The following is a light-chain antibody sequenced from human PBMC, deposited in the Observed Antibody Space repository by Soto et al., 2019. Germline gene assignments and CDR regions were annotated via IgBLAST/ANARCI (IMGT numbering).Light chain of an antibody. CDR2: GAS. J-gene: IGKJ2*01. V-gene: IGKV3-15*01. CDR1: QSVGSN. Sequence: EIVMTQSPATLSVSPGERVTLSCRASQSVGSNLAWYQQKPGQAPRLLIYGASTRATGLPARFSGSGSGTEFTLTISSLQSEDFAVYYCQKYNNWPYTFGQGTKLEIK. CDR3: QKYNNWPYT.